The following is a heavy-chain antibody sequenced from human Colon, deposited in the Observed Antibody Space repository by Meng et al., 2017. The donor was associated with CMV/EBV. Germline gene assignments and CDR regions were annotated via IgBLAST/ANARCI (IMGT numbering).Heavy chain of an antibody. CDR2: ISGTGGNT. D-gene: IGHD3-22*01. CDR3: AKADYYDGSGYYFDY. V-gene: IGHV3-23*01. Sequence: SGFTLSAYAMSWVRKAPGKGLEWVTSISGTGGNTYYADSVKGRFTISRDDSHNTLFLHMNSLRAEDTAVYYCAKADYYDGSGYYFDYWGQGTLVTVSS. CDR1: GFTLSAYA. J-gene: IGHJ4*02.